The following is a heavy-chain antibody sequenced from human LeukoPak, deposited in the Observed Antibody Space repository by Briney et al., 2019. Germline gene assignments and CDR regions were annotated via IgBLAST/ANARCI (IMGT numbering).Heavy chain of an antibody. CDR3: ASAAGWESAY. D-gene: IGHD1-26*01. Sequence: GGSLRLSCAASGTTFDSHYMTWVRQTPEKGLEWVANINQDGSEKNYVDSVKGRFTISRDNAKKSLYLQMNSVRAEDTAVYYCASAAGWESAYWGRGTLVTVSS. J-gene: IGHJ4*02. CDR1: GTTFDSHY. CDR2: INQDGSEK. V-gene: IGHV3-7*01.